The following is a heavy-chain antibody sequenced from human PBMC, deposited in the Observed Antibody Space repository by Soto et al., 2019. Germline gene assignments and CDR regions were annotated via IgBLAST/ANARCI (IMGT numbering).Heavy chain of an antibody. D-gene: IGHD5-18*01. CDR2: ISADNGNT. J-gene: IGHJ6*02. V-gene: IGHV1-18*01. CDR1: GYTFYSHS. Sequence: QAQLVQSGAEVKKPGASVKVSCKASGYTFYSHSISWVRQAPGQGLGWMGRISADNGNTKYAQKFRGRVTMTTDTSTSTGYMELRNLRSDDTAVYYCARCIQQDYYYGMDVWGQGTTVTVSS. CDR3: ARCIQQDYYYGMDV.